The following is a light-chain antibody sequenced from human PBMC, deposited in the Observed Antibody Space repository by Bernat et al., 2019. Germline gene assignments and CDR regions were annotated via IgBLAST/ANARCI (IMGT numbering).Light chain of an antibody. CDR3: QHSYRTPPS. J-gene: IGKJ2*01. V-gene: IGKV1-39*01. Sequence: DIQLTQSPSSLSASVGYRVTITCRTSRAINTFLNWYQHRPGEAPKLFIYTTSILQSGVPSRFSGSGSGTDFTLTISGLQPDDFATYYCQHSYRTPPSFGQGTKLEI. CDR2: TTS. CDR1: RAINTF.